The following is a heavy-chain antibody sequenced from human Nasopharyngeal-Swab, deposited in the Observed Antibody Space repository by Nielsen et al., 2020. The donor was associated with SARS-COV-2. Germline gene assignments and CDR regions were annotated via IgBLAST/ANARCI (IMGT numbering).Heavy chain of an antibody. J-gene: IGHJ4*02. V-gene: IGHV3-33*01. CDR1: GFTFSSYG. CDR3: ARAYSSSWYYGY. Sequence: GESLKISCAASGFTFSSYGMHWVRQAPGKRLEWVAVIWYDGSNKYYADSVKGRFTISRDNSKNTLYLQMNSLRAEDTAVYYCARAYSSSWYYGYWGQGTLVTVSS. CDR2: IWYDGSNK. D-gene: IGHD6-13*01.